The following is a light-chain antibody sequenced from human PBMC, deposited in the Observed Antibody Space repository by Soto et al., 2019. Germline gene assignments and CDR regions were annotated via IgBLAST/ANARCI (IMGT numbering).Light chain of an antibody. J-gene: IGKJ1*01. CDR3: QKYNNWPPWT. V-gene: IGKV3-15*01. CDR1: ESVGSN. CDR2: GTS. Sequence: EIVMTQSPATLSVSPGERATLSCRASESVGSNLAWYQQKPGQPPRLLIYGTSIRATGIPDRFSGSGSGTEFTLAISRLQSEDFAVYFCQKYNNWPPWTFGQGTKVDIK.